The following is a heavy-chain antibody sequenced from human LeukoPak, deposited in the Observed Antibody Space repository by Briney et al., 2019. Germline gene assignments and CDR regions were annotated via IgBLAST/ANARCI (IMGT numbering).Heavy chain of an antibody. J-gene: IGHJ4*02. CDR1: GFSLSTSGVG. CDR2: IFWDDDK. CDR3: AHRPGMSHYYDSSGYFDY. D-gene: IGHD3-22*01. Sequence: ESGPTLVKPTQTLTLTCTFSGFSLSTSGVGVAWIRQPPGKALEWLALIFWDDDKRYSPSLKSRLTITKDTSKNQVVLTLTNMDPVDTATYHCAHRPGMSHYYDSSGYFDYWGQGTLVTVSS. V-gene: IGHV2-5*02.